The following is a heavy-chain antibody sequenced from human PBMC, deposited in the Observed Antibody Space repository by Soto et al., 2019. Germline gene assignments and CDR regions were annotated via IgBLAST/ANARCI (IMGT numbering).Heavy chain of an antibody. Sequence: SETLSLTCTVSGGSISSYYWSWIRQPPGKGLEWIGYIYYSGSTNYNPSLKSRVTISVDTSKNQFSLKLSSVTAADTAVYYCARYGSGSSVWFDPWGHGTLVTVS. V-gene: IGHV4-59*01. CDR1: GGSISSYY. CDR2: IYYSGST. D-gene: IGHD3-10*01. CDR3: ARYGSGSSVWFDP. J-gene: IGHJ5*02.